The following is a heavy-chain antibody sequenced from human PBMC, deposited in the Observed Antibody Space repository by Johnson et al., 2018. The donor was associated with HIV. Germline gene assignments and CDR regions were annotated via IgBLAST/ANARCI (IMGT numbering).Heavy chain of an antibody. D-gene: IGHD5-18*01. V-gene: IGHV3-30*02. Sequence: VQLVESGGGVVQPGGSLRLSCAASGFTFSTYGMHWVRQAPGKGLEWVAFIRSAGSNRYYADSVKGRFTISRENSKNTLYLQMNSLRAEDTAVYYCAKLLVDTIMEEHDAFDIWGQGTMVTVSS. CDR2: IRSAGSNR. J-gene: IGHJ3*02. CDR3: AKLLVDTIMEEHDAFDI. CDR1: GFTFSTYG.